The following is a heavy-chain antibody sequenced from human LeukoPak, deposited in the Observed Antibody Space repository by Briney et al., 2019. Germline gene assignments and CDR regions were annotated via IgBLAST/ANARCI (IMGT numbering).Heavy chain of an antibody. CDR1: GYTFTSYG. CDR2: ISAYNGNT. CDR3: ARFFWSGYYYYYYMDV. Sequence: GASVKVSCKASGYTFTSYGISWVRQAPGQGLEWMGWISAYNGNTNYAQKLQGSVTMNTDTCTSTVHMELRSLRSDDTDVYYCARFFWSGYYYYYYMDVWGKGTTVTVSS. D-gene: IGHD3-3*01. J-gene: IGHJ6*03. V-gene: IGHV1-18*01.